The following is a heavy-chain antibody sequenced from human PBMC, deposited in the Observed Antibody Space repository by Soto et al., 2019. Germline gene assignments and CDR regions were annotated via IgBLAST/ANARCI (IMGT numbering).Heavy chain of an antibody. D-gene: IGHD1-26*01. Sequence: QVQLVQSGAEVKKPGASVKVSCKTSGYTFTSYALTWVRQAPGQGLEWMGWISAYNGNTNYAQKLQGRVTMTTDTSTNTAYLVLMSLRSDDTAVYYCARDRGATASRELDYWGQGTLVTVSS. V-gene: IGHV1-18*01. CDR1: GYTFTSYA. J-gene: IGHJ4*02. CDR2: ISAYNGNT. CDR3: ARDRGATASRELDY.